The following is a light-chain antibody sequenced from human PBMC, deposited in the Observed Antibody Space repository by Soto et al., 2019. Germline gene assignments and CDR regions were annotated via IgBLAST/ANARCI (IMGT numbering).Light chain of an antibody. CDR1: RSVSRY. J-gene: IGKJ4*01. CDR3: QQRSNWPPALT. Sequence: EIVLTQSPATLSLSPGERATLSCRASRSVSRYLAWYQHKPGQAPRLLIYDASDRATGIPARFSGSGSGTDCTLTISSLEPEDFAVYYCQQRSNWPPALTFGGGTKVEIK. V-gene: IGKV3-11*01. CDR2: DAS.